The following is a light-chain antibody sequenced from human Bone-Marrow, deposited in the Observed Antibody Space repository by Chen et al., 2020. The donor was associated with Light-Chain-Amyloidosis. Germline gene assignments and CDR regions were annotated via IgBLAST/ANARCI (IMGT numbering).Light chain of an antibody. Sequence: QSALTQPPSVSGSPGQSVTISCTGTSSDVGRFDYVSWYQQHPGKAPKVMIYDVSKRPSGVPDRFSGSKSGNTASLTISRLQGEDEADYYCSSYAANYAYVFGAGTKVTVL. V-gene: IGLV2-11*01. J-gene: IGLJ1*01. CDR3: SSYAANYAYV. CDR2: DVS. CDR1: SSDVGRFDY.